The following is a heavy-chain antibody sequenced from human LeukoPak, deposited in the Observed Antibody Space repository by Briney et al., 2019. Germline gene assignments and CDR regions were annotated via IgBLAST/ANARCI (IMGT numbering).Heavy chain of an antibody. J-gene: IGHJ6*02. CDR3: AKSNELYRYGMDV. V-gene: IGHV3-30*18. CDR1: GISFSRYG. CDR2: ISYDGKNT. Sequence: PGGSLRLSCAASGISFSRYGMHWVRQAPGKGLEWLALISYDGKNTNYADSVKGRFTISRDNSQNTLYLQMNSLRAEDTAVYYCAKSNELYRYGMDVWGQGTTVTVSS. D-gene: IGHD5-18*01.